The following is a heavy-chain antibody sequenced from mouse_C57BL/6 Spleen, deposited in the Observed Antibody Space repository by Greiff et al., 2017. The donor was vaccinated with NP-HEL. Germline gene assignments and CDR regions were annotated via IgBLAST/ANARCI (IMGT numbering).Heavy chain of an antibody. CDR1: GYAFSSYW. CDR3: ARYNFDY. J-gene: IGHJ2*01. CDR2: IYPGDGDT. V-gene: IGHV1-80*01. Sequence: QVQLQQSGAELVKISCKASGYAFSSYWMNWVKQRPGKGLEWIGQIYPGDGDTNYNGKFKGKATLTADKSSSTAYMQLSSLTSEDSAVYFYARYNFDYWGQGTTLTVSS.